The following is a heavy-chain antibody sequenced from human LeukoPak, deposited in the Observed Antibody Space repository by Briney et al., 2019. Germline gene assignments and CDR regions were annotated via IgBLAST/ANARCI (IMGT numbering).Heavy chain of an antibody. V-gene: IGHV4-39*07. CDR2: IYYSGST. D-gene: IGHD1-1*01. Sequence: SETLSLTCTVSGGSISSSSYYWGWIRQPPGKGLEWIGSIYYSGSTYYNPSLKSRVTISVDTSKNQFSLKLSSVTAADTAAYYCARGWRQLERQYYSDYWGQGTLVTVSS. J-gene: IGHJ4*02. CDR1: GGSISSSSYY. CDR3: ARGWRQLERQYYSDY.